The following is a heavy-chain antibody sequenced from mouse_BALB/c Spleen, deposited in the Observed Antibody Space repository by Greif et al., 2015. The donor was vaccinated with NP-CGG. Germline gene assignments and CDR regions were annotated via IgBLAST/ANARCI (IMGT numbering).Heavy chain of an antibody. V-gene: IGHV1-15*01. CDR2: IDPETGGT. J-gene: IGHJ1*01. CDR1: GYTFTDYE. Sequence: QVQLQQPGAELVRPGASVTLSCKASGYTFTDYEMHWVKQTPVHGLEWIGAIDPETGGTAYNQKFKGKATLTADKSSSAAYMELRSLTSEDSAVYYCTTSITTATGWYFDVWGAGTTVTVSS. D-gene: IGHD1-2*01. CDR3: TTSITTATGWYFDV.